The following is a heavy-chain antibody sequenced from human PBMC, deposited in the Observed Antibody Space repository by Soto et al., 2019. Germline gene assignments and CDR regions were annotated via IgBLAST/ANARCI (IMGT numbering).Heavy chain of an antibody. J-gene: IGHJ6*02. D-gene: IGHD3-10*01. CDR1: GFTFSSYA. CDR2: ISYDGSNK. CDR3: ARERGYGFGELLGGMDV. Sequence: GGSLRLSCAASGFTFSSYAMHWVRQAPGKGLEWVAVISYDGSNKYYADSVKGRFTISRDNSKNTLYLQMNSLRAEDTAVYYCARERGYGFGELLGGMDVWGQGTTVTVSS. V-gene: IGHV3-30-3*01.